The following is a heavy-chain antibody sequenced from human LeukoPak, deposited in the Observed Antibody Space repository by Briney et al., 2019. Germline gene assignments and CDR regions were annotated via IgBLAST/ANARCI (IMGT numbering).Heavy chain of an antibody. CDR1: GGSISSYY. V-gene: IGHV4-59*01. J-gene: IGHJ4*02. CDR3: ARVGSGSFDY. D-gene: IGHD1-26*01. CDR2: NSYSGNT. Sequence: SETLSLTCTVSGGSISSYYWSWIRQPPGKGLEWIGYNSYSGNTNYNPSLKSRVTISVDTSKNHFSLNLSSVTAADTAVYYCARVGSGSFDYRGQGTLVTVSS.